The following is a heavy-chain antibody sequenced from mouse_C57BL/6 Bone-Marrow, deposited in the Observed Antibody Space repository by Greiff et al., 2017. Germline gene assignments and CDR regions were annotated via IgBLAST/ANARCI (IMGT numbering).Heavy chain of an antibody. V-gene: IGHV14-4*01. CDR3: TWGGAMDY. J-gene: IGHJ4*01. Sequence: LVESGAELVRPGASVKLSCTASGFNIKDDYMHWVKQRPEQGLEWIGWIDPENGDTEYASKFQGKATITADTSSNTAYLQLSSLTSEDTAVYYCTWGGAMDYWGQGTSVTVSS. CDR2: IDPENGDT. D-gene: IGHD1-1*02. CDR1: GFNIKDDY.